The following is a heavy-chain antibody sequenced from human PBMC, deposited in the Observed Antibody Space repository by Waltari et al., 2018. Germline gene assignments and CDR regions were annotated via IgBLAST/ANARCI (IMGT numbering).Heavy chain of an antibody. Sequence: QVQLQESGPGLVTPSETLSLTCTVSGGSISSYYGSWIRQPPGKGLEWIGYIYYSGSTNYNPSLKSRVTISVDTSKNQFSLKLSSVTAADTAVYYCARAGGEYYYYMDVWGKGTTVTVSS. CDR3: ARAGGEYYYYMDV. CDR2: IYYSGST. D-gene: IGHD1-26*01. CDR1: GGSISSYY. J-gene: IGHJ6*03. V-gene: IGHV4-59*01.